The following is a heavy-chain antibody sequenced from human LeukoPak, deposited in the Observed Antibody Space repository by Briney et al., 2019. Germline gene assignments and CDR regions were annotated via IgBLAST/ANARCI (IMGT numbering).Heavy chain of an antibody. CDR3: ARVPHAMVRGVIITEFYFDY. J-gene: IGHJ4*02. V-gene: IGHV3-21*01. CDR2: ISSSSNYI. Sequence: GGSLRLSCAASGLTFSSYSMNWVRQAPGRGLEWVTSISSSSNYIYYADSVKGRFTISRDNAKNSLYLQMNSLRAEDTAVYYCARVPHAMVRGVIITEFYFDYWGQGTLVTVSS. CDR1: GLTFSSYS. D-gene: IGHD3-10*01.